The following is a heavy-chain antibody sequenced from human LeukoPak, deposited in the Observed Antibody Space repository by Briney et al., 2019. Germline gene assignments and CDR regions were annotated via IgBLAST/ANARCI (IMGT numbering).Heavy chain of an antibody. D-gene: IGHD5-12*01. J-gene: IGHJ4*02. Sequence: PGRSLRLSCAASGFTFNSYGMHWVRQAPGKGLEWVAVIWYDVNHKYYADSVKGRFIISRDNSKNTLYLQMNSLRAEDTAVYYCAKGRVSGYDSAFDYWGQGTLATVSS. V-gene: IGHV3-33*06. CDR2: IWYDVNHK. CDR1: GFTFNSYG. CDR3: AKGRVSGYDSAFDY.